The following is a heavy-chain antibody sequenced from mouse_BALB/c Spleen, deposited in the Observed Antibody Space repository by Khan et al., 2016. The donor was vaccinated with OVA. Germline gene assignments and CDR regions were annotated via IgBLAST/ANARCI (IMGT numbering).Heavy chain of an antibody. V-gene: IGHV3-6*02. CDR1: GYSITSGYF. J-gene: IGHJ3*01. CDR2: IRYDGNS. Sequence: EVQLQESGPGLVKPSQSLSLTCSVSGYSITSGYFWNWIRQFPGNKLEWMGYIRYDGNSNYNPSLKNRISITRDTSKNQFFLKLNSVTPEDTATYDDARGGSSGPAWFAYWGQGTLVTVSA. D-gene: IGHD3-1*01. CDR3: ARGGSSGPAWFAY.